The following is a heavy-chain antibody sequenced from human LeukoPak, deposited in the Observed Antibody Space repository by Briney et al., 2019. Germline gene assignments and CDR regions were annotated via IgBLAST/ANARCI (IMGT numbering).Heavy chain of an antibody. CDR3: ARSITIFGVAQHDYMDV. V-gene: IGHV4-59*11. Sequence: SETLSLTCTVSGGSIRSHYWSWIRQPPGKGLEWIGYIYYSGSTNYNPSLKSRVTISVDTSKNQFSLKLSSVTAADTAVYYCARSITIFGVAQHDYMDVWGKGTTVTVSS. D-gene: IGHD3-3*01. CDR1: GGSIRSHY. J-gene: IGHJ6*03. CDR2: IYYSGST.